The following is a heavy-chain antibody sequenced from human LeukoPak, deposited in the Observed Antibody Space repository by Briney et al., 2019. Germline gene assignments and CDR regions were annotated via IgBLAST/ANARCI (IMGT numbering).Heavy chain of an antibody. CDR1: GFTFDDYA. Sequence: GGSLRLSCAAYGFTFDDYAMHWVRQAPGKGLEWVSGISWNSGSIGYADSVKGRFTISRDNAKNSLYLQMNSLRAEDTALYYCARADYYDSSDDYYGVDVWGQGTTVTVSS. CDR2: ISWNSGSI. V-gene: IGHV3-9*01. D-gene: IGHD3-22*01. CDR3: ARADYYDSSDDYYGVDV. J-gene: IGHJ6*02.